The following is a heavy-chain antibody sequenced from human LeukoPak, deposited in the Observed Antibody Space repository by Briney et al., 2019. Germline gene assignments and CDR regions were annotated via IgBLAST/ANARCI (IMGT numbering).Heavy chain of an antibody. CDR3: ARGTTDGYSYGRFDY. V-gene: IGHV4-31*03. D-gene: IGHD5-18*01. CDR1: GGSISSGGFY. CDR2: IYYSGTT. J-gene: IGHJ4*02. Sequence: SETLSLTCTVSGGSISSGGFYWSWIRQHPGKGLEWLGYIYYSGTTYYNPSLKSRVTFSVDTSKNQFSLKLNPVTAADTALYYCARGTTDGYSYGRFDYWGQGALVTVSS.